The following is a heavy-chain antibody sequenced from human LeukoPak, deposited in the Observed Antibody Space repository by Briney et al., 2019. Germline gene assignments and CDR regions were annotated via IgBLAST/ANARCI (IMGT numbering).Heavy chain of an antibody. Sequence: SETLSLTCTVSGSSISNGYYWGWIRQPPGKGLEWIGSIYYSGSTYYNPSLKSRVTISVDTSKNQFSLKLSSVTAADTAVYYCASNLVGATVEFDPWGQGTLVTVSS. CDR2: IYYSGST. CDR1: GSSISNGYY. V-gene: IGHV4-38-2*02. J-gene: IGHJ5*02. D-gene: IGHD1-26*01. CDR3: ASNLVGATVEFDP.